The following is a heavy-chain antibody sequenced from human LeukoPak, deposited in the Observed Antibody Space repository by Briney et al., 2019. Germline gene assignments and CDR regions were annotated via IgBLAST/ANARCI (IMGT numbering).Heavy chain of an antibody. CDR2: TSGSGGST. CDR3: AKWGTYDFWSGYYPFDY. Sequence: GGSLRLSCAASGFTFSSYAMSWVRQAPGKGLEWVSATSGSGGSTYYADSVKGRFTISRDNSKNTLYLQMNSLRAEDTAVYYCAKWGTYDFWSGYYPFDYWGQGTLVTVSS. CDR1: GFTFSSYA. J-gene: IGHJ4*02. D-gene: IGHD3-3*01. V-gene: IGHV3-23*01.